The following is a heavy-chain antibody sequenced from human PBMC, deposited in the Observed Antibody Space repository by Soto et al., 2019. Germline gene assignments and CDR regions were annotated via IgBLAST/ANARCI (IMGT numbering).Heavy chain of an antibody. Sequence: GASVKVSCKDSGYAFTSYDINWVRQATGLGLEWMGWMNPNSGNTGYAQKFQGRVTMTRNTSISTAYMELSSLRSEDTAVYYCAIGRTSYDAFDIWGQGTMVTGSS. D-gene: IGHD2-2*01. J-gene: IGHJ3*02. V-gene: IGHV1-8*01. CDR2: MNPNSGNT. CDR3: AIGRTSYDAFDI. CDR1: GYAFTSYD.